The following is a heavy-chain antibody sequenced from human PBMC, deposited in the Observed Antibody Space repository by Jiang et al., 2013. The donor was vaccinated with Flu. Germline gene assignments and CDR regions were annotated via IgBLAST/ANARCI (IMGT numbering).Heavy chain of an antibody. CDR2: TYYRSKWYN. CDR1: GDSVSSNSAA. CDR3: ARDLVYCSGGSCQNYGMDV. D-gene: IGHD2-15*01. V-gene: IGHV6-1*01. Sequence: ISGDSVSSNSAAWNWIRQSPSRGLEWLGRTYYRSKWYNDYAVSVKSRITINPDTSKNQFSLQLNSVTPEDTAVYYCARDLVYCSGGSCQNYGMDVWGKGTTVTVSS. J-gene: IGHJ6*04.